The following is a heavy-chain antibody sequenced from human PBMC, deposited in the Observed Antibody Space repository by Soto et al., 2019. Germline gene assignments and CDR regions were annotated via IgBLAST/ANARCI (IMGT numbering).Heavy chain of an antibody. J-gene: IGHJ5*02. CDR3: ARQSMVRGVPPSNWFDP. CDR1: GDSVSSNSAA. D-gene: IGHD3-10*01. V-gene: IGHV6-1*01. CDR2: TYYRSKWYN. Sequence: SQTLSLTCAISGDSVSSNSAAWNWIRQSPSRGLEWLGRTYYRSKWYNDYAVSVKSRITINPDTSKNQFSLQLNSVTPEDTAVYYCARQSMVRGVPPSNWFDPWGQGTLVTVSS.